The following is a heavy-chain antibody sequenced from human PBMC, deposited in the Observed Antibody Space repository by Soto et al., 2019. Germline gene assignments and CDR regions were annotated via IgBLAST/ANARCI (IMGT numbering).Heavy chain of an antibody. Sequence: ASVKVSCKASGYTFTSYGISWVRQAPGQGLEGMGWISAYNGNTNYAQKLQGRVTMTTDTSTSTAYMELRSLRSDATAGYCFASHDSSGYYCYFDYWGQGTLVTVSS. CDR3: ASHDSSGYYCYFDY. D-gene: IGHD3-22*01. CDR2: ISAYNGNT. V-gene: IGHV1-18*01. J-gene: IGHJ4*02. CDR1: GYTFTSYG.